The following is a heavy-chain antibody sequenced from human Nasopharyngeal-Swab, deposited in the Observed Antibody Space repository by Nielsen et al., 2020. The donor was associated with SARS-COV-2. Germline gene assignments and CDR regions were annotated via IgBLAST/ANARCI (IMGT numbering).Heavy chain of an antibody. Sequence: SVKVSCKASGFTFTSSAVQWVRQACGQRLEWIGWIVVGSGNTNYAQKFQERVTITRDMSTSTAYMELSSLRSEDTAVYYCAAGVYYDFWSGYPPLDYWGQGTLVTVSS. J-gene: IGHJ4*02. V-gene: IGHV1-58*01. CDR2: IVVGSGNT. CDR1: GFTFTSSA. CDR3: AAGVYYDFWSGYPPLDY. D-gene: IGHD3-3*01.